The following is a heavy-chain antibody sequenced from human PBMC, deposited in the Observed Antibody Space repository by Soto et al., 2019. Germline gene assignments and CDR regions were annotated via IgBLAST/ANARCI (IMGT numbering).Heavy chain of an antibody. V-gene: IGHV1-69*01. CDR3: ARSTPGSSSWYCYFDL. CDR1: GGTFSSYA. D-gene: IGHD6-13*01. J-gene: IGHJ2*01. Sequence: QVQLVQSGAEVKKPGSSVKVSCKPSGGTFSSYAISWVRQAPGQGLEWMGGIIHIFGAANYAQKFQGRVTITADESTSTAYVELSRLRAEYTAVCYCARSTPGSSSWYCYFDLWGRGTMVSVSS. CDR2: IIHIFGAA.